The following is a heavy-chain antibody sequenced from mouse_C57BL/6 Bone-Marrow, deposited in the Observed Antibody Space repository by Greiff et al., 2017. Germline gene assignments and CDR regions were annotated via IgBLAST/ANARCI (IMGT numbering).Heavy chain of an antibody. CDR3: SPYYGSSLAWFAY. CDR2: IDPSDSYT. CDR1: GYAFTSYW. V-gene: IGHV1-50*01. D-gene: IGHD1-1*01. J-gene: IGHJ3*01. Sequence: QVHVKQPGAELVKPGASVKLSCKASGYAFTSYWMQWVKQRPGQGLEWIGEIDPSDSYTNYNQKFKGKATLTVDTSSSTAYMQLSSLTSDDSAVYYCSPYYGSSLAWFAYWGQGTLVTVSA.